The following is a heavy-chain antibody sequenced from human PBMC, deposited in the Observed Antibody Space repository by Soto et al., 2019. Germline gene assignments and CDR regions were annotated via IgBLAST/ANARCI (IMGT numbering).Heavy chain of an antibody. Sequence: QVQLVESGGGVVQPGRSLRLSCAASGFTFSHYGMHWVRQAPGKGLEWVAVISFDGSNECYADSVKGRFTISRDSSRYTLDLEMNSLTAEDTAVYYCAKDRLVGCGGDCHYDHWGQGTLVTVS. CDR1: GFTFSHYG. J-gene: IGHJ4*02. V-gene: IGHV3-30*18. CDR3: AKDRLVGCGGDCHYDH. CDR2: ISFDGSNE. D-gene: IGHD2-21*02.